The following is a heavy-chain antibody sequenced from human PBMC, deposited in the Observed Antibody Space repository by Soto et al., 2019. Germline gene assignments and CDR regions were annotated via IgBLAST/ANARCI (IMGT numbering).Heavy chain of an antibody. V-gene: IGHV3-11*01. CDR1: GFSFSDYY. D-gene: IGHD6-19*01. CDR2: ISGSSSNI. CDR3: AKMTSSGWYDPVFH. Sequence: QVQLVESGGGLVKTRGSLRLSCVASGFSFSDYYMSWVRQAPGKGLEWISYISGSSSNIYYADSVKGRFTISRDNAENSVLLQINNLRAEDTARYYCAKMTSSGWYDPVFHWGQGTLVTVSS. J-gene: IGHJ4*02.